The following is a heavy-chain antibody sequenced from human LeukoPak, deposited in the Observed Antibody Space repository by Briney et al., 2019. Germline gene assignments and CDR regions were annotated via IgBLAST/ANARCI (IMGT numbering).Heavy chain of an antibody. CDR1: GFTFSSYA. Sequence: PGGSLRLSCAASGFTFSSYAMHWVRQAPGKGLEWVAVISYDGSNKYYADSVKGRFTISRDNSKNTLYLQMNSLRAEDTAVYYCARSRRVVTDVSPFDYWGQGTLVTLSS. V-gene: IGHV3-30-3*01. D-gene: IGHD4-23*01. CDR2: ISYDGSNK. CDR3: ARSRRVVTDVSPFDY. J-gene: IGHJ4*02.